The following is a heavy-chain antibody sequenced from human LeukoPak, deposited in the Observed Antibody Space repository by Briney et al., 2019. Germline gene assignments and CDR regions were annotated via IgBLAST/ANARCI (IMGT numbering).Heavy chain of an antibody. Sequence: PGGSLRLSCAVSGVTFRNFGMHWVRQAPGKGLEWVAFIRYDGSNKYYADSVKGRFTISRDNSKNTLYLQMNSLRAEDTAVYYCAKRIDRLGYYYDSSGYEGAFDIWGQGTMVTVSS. D-gene: IGHD3-22*01. CDR1: GVTFRNFG. CDR3: AKRIDRLGYYYDSSGYEGAFDI. CDR2: IRYDGSNK. V-gene: IGHV3-30*02. J-gene: IGHJ3*02.